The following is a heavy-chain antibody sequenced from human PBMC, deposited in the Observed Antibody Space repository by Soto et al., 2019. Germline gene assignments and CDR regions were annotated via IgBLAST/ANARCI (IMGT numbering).Heavy chain of an antibody. V-gene: IGHV1-69*02. D-gene: IGHD6-13*01. J-gene: IGHJ6*02. CDR2: IIPILGIT. Sequence: QVQLVQSGAEVKKPESSVKVSCKASGGTFSSYTISWVRQAPGQGLEWMGRIIPILGITNYAQKFHGRVTIPENKSTRTADMDLNSLRSEDTAVYYSAIAVAGTHGMDVWGQGTTVTVSS. CDR1: GGTFSSYT. CDR3: AIAVAGTHGMDV.